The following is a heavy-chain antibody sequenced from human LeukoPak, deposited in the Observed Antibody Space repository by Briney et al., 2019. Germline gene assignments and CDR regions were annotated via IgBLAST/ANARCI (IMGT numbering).Heavy chain of an antibody. CDR2: INYIRTT. D-gene: IGHD6-13*01. Sequence: SETLSLTCTVSGGSISSYYWNWIRRPPGKGLEWIGYINYIRTTDYNPSLKSRVTLSLDTSKNRFSLKLSSVTAADTAMYYCARSYSSSDHYYYYGMDVWGQGTTVTVSS. CDR3: ARSYSSSDHYYYYGMDV. J-gene: IGHJ6*02. CDR1: GGSISSYY. V-gene: IGHV4-59*08.